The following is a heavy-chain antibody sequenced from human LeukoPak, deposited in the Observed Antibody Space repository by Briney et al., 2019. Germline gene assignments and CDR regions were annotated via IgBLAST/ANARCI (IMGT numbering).Heavy chain of an antibody. J-gene: IGHJ6*03. CDR2: ISGSGGST. V-gene: IGHV3-23*01. CDR3: AKDLYCSSTSCYTAYYYYYYMDV. D-gene: IGHD2-2*02. Sequence: GGSLRLSCAASGFTFSSYAMSWIRQAPGKGLEWVSAISGSGGSTYYADSVKGRLTISRDNSKNTLYLQMNSLRAEDTAVYYCAKDLYCSSTSCYTAYYYYYYMDVWGKGTTVTVSS. CDR1: GFTFSSYA.